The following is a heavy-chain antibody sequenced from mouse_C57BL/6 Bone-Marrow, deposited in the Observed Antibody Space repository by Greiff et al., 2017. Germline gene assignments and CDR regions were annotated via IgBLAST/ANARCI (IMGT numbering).Heavy chain of an antibody. CDR2: IYPGDGDT. CDR1: GYAFSSYW. Sequence: VQLQQSGAELVKPGASVKISCKASGYAFSSYWMNWVKQRPGKGLEWIGQIYPGDGDTNYNGKFKGKATLTADKSSSTAYMQLSRLTSEDSAVYFCARGGGWLLRAMDYWGQGTSVTVSS. D-gene: IGHD2-3*01. V-gene: IGHV1-80*01. J-gene: IGHJ4*01. CDR3: ARGGGWLLRAMDY.